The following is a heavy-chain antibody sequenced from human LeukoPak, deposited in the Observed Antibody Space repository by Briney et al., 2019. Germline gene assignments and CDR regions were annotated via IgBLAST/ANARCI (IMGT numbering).Heavy chain of an antibody. CDR3: AKDLEGNYYENYDAFDI. CDR1: GLTFSSYW. J-gene: IGHJ3*02. V-gene: IGHV3-74*01. D-gene: IGHD1-26*01. Sequence: GGSLRLSCAASGLTFSSYWMHWVRQAPGKGLVWVSRINSDGSSTSYADSVKGRFTISRDNAKNTLYLQMNSLRAEDTAVYYCAKDLEGNYYENYDAFDIWGQGTMVTVSS. CDR2: INSDGSST.